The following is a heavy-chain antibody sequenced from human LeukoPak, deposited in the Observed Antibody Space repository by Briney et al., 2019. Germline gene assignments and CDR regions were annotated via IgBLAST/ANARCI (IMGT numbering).Heavy chain of an antibody. J-gene: IGHJ3*02. CDR3: ARETSIVAPFDAFDI. D-gene: IGHD6-6*01. CDR1: GFTFSSYW. CDR2: INSDGSTT. Sequence: GGSLRLSCAASGFTFSSYWMHWARQAPGKGLVWVSRINSDGSTTSYADSVKGRFTISRDNAKNTLYLQMNSLRAEDTAVYYCARETSIVAPFDAFDIWGQGTMVTV. V-gene: IGHV3-74*01.